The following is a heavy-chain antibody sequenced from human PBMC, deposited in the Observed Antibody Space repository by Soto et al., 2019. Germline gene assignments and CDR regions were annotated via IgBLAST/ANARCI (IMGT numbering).Heavy chain of an antibody. V-gene: IGHV4-30-2*01. J-gene: IGHJ4*02. CDR3: ARAVGGSYYFDY. CDR2: IYHSGST. CDR1: GGSIRSGGCS. D-gene: IGHD1-26*01. Sequence: SETQSLTCAVSGGSIRSGGCSWSWIRQPPGKGLEWIGYIYHSGSTYYNPSLKSRVTISVDRSKNQFSLKLSSVTAADTAVYYCARAVGGSYYFDYWGQGTLVTVS.